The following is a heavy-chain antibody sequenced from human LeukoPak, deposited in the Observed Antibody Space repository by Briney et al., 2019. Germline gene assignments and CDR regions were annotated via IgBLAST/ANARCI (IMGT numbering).Heavy chain of an antibody. CDR3: ARLVGDSDTTRLDY. CDR1: GYSFTSYW. Sequence: GESLKISCEGFGYSFTSYWIGWVRQMPGKGLEWMGIIDSDDADTRYSPSFQGQVTISADKSINTAYLQWSRLKASDTAMFFCARLVGDSDTTRLDYWGQGTLVTVSS. V-gene: IGHV5-51*01. D-gene: IGHD3-10*01. J-gene: IGHJ4*02. CDR2: IDSDDADT.